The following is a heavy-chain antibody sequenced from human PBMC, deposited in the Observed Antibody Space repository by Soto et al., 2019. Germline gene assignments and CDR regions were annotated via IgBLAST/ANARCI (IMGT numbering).Heavy chain of an antibody. CDR3: AADWAYYYDSSGYPPTPRH. D-gene: IGHD3-22*01. V-gene: IGHV4-34*01. CDR1: CGSFSGYY. CDR2: INHSGST. J-gene: IGHJ1*01. Sequence: PSETLSLICAVYCGSFSGYYWSWIRQPPGKGLEWIGEINHSGSTNYTPSLKSRVTITRDMSTSTAYMELSSLRSEDTAVYYCAADWAYYYDSSGYPPTPRHWGQGTLVTVSS.